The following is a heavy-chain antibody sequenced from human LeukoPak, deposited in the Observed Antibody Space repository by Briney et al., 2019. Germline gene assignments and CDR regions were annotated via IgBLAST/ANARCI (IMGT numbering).Heavy chain of an antibody. J-gene: IGHJ5*02. Sequence: VASVKVSCKASGYTFTGYYMHWVRQAPGQGLEWMGWINPNSGGTNYAQKFQGRVTMTRDTSISTAYMELSRLRSDDTAVYYCARERITMVRDSGGEKHQFWFDPWGQGTLVTVSS. CDR3: ARERITMVRDSGGEKHQFWFDP. D-gene: IGHD3-10*01. V-gene: IGHV1-2*02. CDR2: INPNSGGT. CDR1: GYTFTGYY.